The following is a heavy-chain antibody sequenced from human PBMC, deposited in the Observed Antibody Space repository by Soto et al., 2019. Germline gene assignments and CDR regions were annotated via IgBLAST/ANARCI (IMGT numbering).Heavy chain of an antibody. CDR3: ARVGDNTGWFDY. CDR2: TYYWSKWYY. V-gene: IGHV6-1*01. Sequence: QTLSLTCAISGDSVSSNIAAGNWIRQSPSRGIEWLGRTYYWSKWYYDYAVSMRGRITISADTSKNQVSLQLSSVTPEDAAVYYGARVGDNTGWFDYWGQGTLVTVSS. D-gene: IGHD6-19*01. J-gene: IGHJ4*02. CDR1: GDSVSSNIAA.